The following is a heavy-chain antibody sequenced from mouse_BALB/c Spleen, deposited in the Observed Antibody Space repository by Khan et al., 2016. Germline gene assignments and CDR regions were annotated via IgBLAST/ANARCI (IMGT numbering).Heavy chain of an antibody. CDR2: ISTGGHYT. D-gene: IGHD1-1*01. Sequence: VQLKESGGDLVEPGGSLKLSCAASGFTFSTYGMSWVRQTPDKRLEWVATISTGGHYTYYPDSVRGRFTISRDHAKNTLYLQMTSLKSEDTAMFSCARLAYYYDSEGFAYWGQGTLVTVSA. CDR3: ARLAYYYDSEGFAY. J-gene: IGHJ3*01. CDR1: GFTFSTYG. V-gene: IGHV5-6*01.